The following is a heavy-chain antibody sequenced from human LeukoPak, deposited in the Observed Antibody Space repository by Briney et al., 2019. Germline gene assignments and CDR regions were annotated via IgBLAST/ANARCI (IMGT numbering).Heavy chain of an antibody. V-gene: IGHV3-23*01. CDR2: ISGDGANT. CDR1: GFTFATCA. J-gene: IGHJ2*01. Sequence: GGSLRLSCAACGFTFATCAVGWVRQAPGKGLEWVSAISGDGANTYYADSVRGRFTISRDSSKNMLYLQMNSLRAEDTAVYYCAKAMAFWFFDVWGRGTLLTVSS. CDR3: AKAMAFWFFDV. D-gene: IGHD3-16*01.